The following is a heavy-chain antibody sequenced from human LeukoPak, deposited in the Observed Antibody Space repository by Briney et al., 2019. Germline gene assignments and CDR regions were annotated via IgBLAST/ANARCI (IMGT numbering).Heavy chain of an antibody. Sequence: GGSLRLSCAASGFTFSTYAMHWVRQAPGKGLEWVAVISYDESSKYYVDSVKGRFTISRDNSKNTLYLQMNSLRAEDTALYHCARLYSSGWVDYWGQGTLVTVSS. CDR3: ARLYSSGWVDY. CDR2: ISYDESSK. D-gene: IGHD6-19*01. V-gene: IGHV3-30-3*01. CDR1: GFTFSTYA. J-gene: IGHJ4*02.